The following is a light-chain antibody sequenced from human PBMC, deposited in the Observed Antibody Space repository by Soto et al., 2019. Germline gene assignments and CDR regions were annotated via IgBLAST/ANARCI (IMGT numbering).Light chain of an antibody. J-gene: IGKJ1*01. CDR3: QQYYSYPWT. CDR1: QGISSY. V-gene: IGKV1-8*01. Sequence: AIRMTQSPSSFSASTGDRVTITCRASQGISSYLAWYQQKPGKAPKLLIYAAYTLQSGVPSRFSGSGSGTDFTLTISFLQSEDFATYYCQQYYSYPWTFGQGTKVEIK. CDR2: AAY.